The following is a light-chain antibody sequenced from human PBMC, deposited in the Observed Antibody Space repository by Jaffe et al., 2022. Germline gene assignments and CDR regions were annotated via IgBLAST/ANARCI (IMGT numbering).Light chain of an antibody. CDR1: QSISTY. V-gene: IGKV1-39*01. Sequence: DIQMTQSPSSLSASVGDRVTITCRASQSISTYLNWYQQKPGKAPKLLIYTASNLQSGVPSRFSGSGSGTDFTLTISSLQLEDFATYYCQQSYHTPLFFGQGTNLEIK. J-gene: IGKJ2*01. CDR2: TAS. CDR3: QQSYHTPLF.